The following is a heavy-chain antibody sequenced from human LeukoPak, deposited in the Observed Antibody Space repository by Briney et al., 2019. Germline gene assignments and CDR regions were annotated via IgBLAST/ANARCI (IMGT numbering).Heavy chain of an antibody. V-gene: IGHV1-69*01. CDR2: IIPSLDTT. Sequence: SVKVSCKASEDTFGSYGISWVRQAPGQGLEWMGGIIPSLDTTNYAQKFQGRVTITADESASIAHMELSSLRSDDTAVYYCARDWGFNYYYYGMDVWGQGTTVTVSS. CDR3: ARDWGFNYYYYGMDV. J-gene: IGHJ6*02. D-gene: IGHD7-27*01. CDR1: EDTFGSYG.